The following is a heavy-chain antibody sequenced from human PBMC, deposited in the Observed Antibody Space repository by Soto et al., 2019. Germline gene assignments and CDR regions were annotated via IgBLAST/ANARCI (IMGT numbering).Heavy chain of an antibody. CDR2: IDPSDSYT. D-gene: IGHD6-13*01. CDR1: GYSFTSYW. J-gene: IGHJ5*02. V-gene: IGHV5-10-1*03. CDR3: ARHPELYSSSWYWFDP. Sequence: EVQLVQSGAEVKKPGESLRISCKGSGYSFTSYWISWVRQMPGKGLEWMGRIDPSDSYTNYSPSFQGHVTISADKSISTAYLQWSSLKASDTAMYYCARHPELYSSSWYWFDPWGQGTLVTVSS.